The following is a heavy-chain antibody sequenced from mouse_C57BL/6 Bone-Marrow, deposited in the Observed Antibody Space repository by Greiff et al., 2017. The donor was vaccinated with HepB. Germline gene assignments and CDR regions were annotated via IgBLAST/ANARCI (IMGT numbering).Heavy chain of an antibody. D-gene: IGHD2-1*01. V-gene: IGHV1-82*01. CDR2: IYPGDGDT. Sequence: QVQLKESGPELVKPGASVKISCKASGYAFSSSWMNWVKQRPGKGLEWIGRIYPGDGDTNYNGKFKGKATLTADKSSSTAYMQLSSLTSEDSAVYFCARRGAIYYGNPFAYWGQGTLVTVSA. J-gene: IGHJ3*01. CDR1: GYAFSSSW. CDR3: ARRGAIYYGNPFAY.